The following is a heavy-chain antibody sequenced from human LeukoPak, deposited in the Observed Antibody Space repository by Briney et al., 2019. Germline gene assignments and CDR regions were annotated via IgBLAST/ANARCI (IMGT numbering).Heavy chain of an antibody. CDR1: GGTFISYA. Sequence: ASVKVSCKASGGTFISYAISWVRQAPGQGLEWMGGIIPIFGTANYAQKFQGRVTITADESTSTAYMELSSLRSEDTAVYYCARDIYPFFSVAEYFDYWGQGTLVTVSS. V-gene: IGHV1-69*13. CDR3: ARDIYPFFSVAEYFDY. CDR2: IIPIFGTA. J-gene: IGHJ4*02. D-gene: IGHD6-19*01.